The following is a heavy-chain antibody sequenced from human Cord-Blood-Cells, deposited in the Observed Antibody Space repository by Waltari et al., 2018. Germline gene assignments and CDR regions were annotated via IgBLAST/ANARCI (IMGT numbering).Heavy chain of an antibody. J-gene: IGHJ3*02. Sequence: QVQLVQSGAEVKKPGASVKVSCKASGYTFTSYDINWVRPATGKGLEWMGWMNPNSGNTGYAQKFQGRVTITRNTSISTAYMELSSLRSEDTAVYYCARVTFDGGDDAFDIWGQGTMVTVSS. CDR1: GYTFTSYD. V-gene: IGHV1-8*03. CDR2: MNPNSGNT. D-gene: IGHD2-15*01. CDR3: ARVTFDGGDDAFDI.